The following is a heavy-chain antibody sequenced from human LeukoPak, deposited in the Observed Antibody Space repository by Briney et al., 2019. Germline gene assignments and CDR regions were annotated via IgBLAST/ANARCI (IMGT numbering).Heavy chain of an antibody. D-gene: IGHD2-15*01. CDR3: ANGDCRGGRCSSGAH. CDR2: TRDDASKT. Sequence: QPGGSLTLSCTGSGFTFRSYGMHWVRQAPGKGLEWVASTRDDASKTWYGGSVKGRFTISRDNSKNTLYLHMNSVRSEDTAMYYCANGDCRGGRCSSGAHWGQGTLVTVSS. J-gene: IGHJ4*02. V-gene: IGHV3-30*02. CDR1: GFTFRSYG.